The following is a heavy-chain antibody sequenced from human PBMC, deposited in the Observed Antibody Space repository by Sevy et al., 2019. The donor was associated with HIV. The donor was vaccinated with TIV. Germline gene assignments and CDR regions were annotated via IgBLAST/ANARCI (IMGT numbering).Heavy chain of an antibody. CDR1: GYTFTAYA. V-gene: IGHV1-8*03. Sequence: ASVKVSCKASGYTFTAYAINWVRQAPGQGLEWLAWMKPNSGDIGYAQTFQGRVTITRDTSISTAYIELSGLTSDDTAVYYCARDYGGNSVWFDPWGQGTLVTVSS. J-gene: IGHJ5*02. D-gene: IGHD2-21*02. CDR3: ARDYGGNSVWFDP. CDR2: MKPNSGDI.